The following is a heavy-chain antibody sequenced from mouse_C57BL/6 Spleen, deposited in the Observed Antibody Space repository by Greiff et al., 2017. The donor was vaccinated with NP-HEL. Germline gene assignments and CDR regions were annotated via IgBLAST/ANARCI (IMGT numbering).Heavy chain of an antibody. V-gene: IGHV1-80*01. J-gene: IGHJ2*01. CDR1: GYAFSSYW. D-gene: IGHD1-1*01. CDR2: IYPGDGDT. Sequence: VMLVESGAELVKPGASVKISCKASGYAFSSYWMNWVKQRPGKGLEWIGQIYPGDGDTNYNGKFKGKATLTADKSSSTAYMQLSSLTSEDSAVYFCARSLITTVVFDYWGQGTTLTVSS. CDR3: ARSLITTVVFDY.